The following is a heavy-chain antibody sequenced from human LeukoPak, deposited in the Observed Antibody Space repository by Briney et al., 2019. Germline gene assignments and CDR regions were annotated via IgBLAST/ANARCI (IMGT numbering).Heavy chain of an antibody. V-gene: IGHV4-39*01. CDR3: ARHLVSGCTVGSTCGHYYGMDV. D-gene: IGHD1-26*01. CDR1: GGSTSSSSYY. Sequence: SETLSLTCTVSGGSTSSSSYYWGWIRQPPGKGLEWIGSFYYSGSAYYNPSLMSRVTISVDTSRNQFSLKLSSVTAADTAVYYCARHLVSGCTVGSTCGHYYGMDVWGQGSTVTVSS. J-gene: IGHJ6*02. CDR2: FYYSGSA.